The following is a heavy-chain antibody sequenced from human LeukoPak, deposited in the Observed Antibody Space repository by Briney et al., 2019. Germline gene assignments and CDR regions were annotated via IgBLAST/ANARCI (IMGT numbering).Heavy chain of an antibody. CDR3: ARGYCSGGSCYSGDGYKPLGDPWFDY. V-gene: IGHV1-3*01. CDR1: GYTFTSYA. J-gene: IGHJ4*02. CDR2: INAGNGNT. D-gene: IGHD2-15*01. Sequence: ASVKVSCKASGYTFTSYAMHWVRQAPGQRLEWMGWINAGNGNTKYSQKFQGRVTITRDTSASTAYMELSSLRSEDTAVYYCARGYCSGGSCYSGDGYKPLGDPWFDYWGQGTLVTVSS.